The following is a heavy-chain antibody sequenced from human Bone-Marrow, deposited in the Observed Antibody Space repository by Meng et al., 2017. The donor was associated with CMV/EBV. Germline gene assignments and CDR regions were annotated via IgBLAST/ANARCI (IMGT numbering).Heavy chain of an antibody. CDR2: ISSSSSYI. Sequence: GESLKISCAASGFTFSSYSMNWVRQAPGKGLEWVSSISSSSSYIYYADSVKGRFTISRDNAKNSLYLQMNSLRAEDTAVYYCAREGRCGGDCYFPRDWGQGTLATFSS. D-gene: IGHD2-21*01. J-gene: IGHJ4*02. CDR1: GFTFSSYS. V-gene: IGHV3-21*01. CDR3: AREGRCGGDCYFPRD.